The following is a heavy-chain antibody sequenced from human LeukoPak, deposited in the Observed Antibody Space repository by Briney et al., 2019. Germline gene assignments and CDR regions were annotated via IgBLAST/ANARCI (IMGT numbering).Heavy chain of an antibody. CDR3: ARGHLGLSP. CDR1: GGSLRGYP. Sequence: ETPSLTCTVSGGSLRGYPRTWIRQPPRPGLEWIGYFHNSRTTSYNPSLTGRVTISVDTAMDQISLKLNSVTAADTAVYYCARGHLGLSPWGQGTLVTVSS. CDR2: FHNSRTT. J-gene: IGHJ5*02. V-gene: IGHV4-59*01. D-gene: IGHD3-10*01.